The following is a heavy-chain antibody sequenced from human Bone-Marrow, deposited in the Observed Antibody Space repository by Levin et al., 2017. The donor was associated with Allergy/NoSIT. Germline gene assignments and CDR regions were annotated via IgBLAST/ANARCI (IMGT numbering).Heavy chain of an antibody. CDR1: GFKFSIYG. CDR2: IWYDGSNE. Sequence: GGSLRLSCAASGFKFSIYGMHWVRQAPGKGLEWVAVIWYDGSNEYYAESVKGRFTISRDNSKNTLYLQMNRLRVEDTAVYYCARDPTTPVYCGMDVWGQGTTVTVSS. V-gene: IGHV3-33*01. CDR3: ARDPTTPVYCGMDV. J-gene: IGHJ6*02. D-gene: IGHD4-17*01.